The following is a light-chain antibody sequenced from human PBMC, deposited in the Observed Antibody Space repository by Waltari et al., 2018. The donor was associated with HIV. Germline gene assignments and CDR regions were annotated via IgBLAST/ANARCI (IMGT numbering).Light chain of an antibody. Sequence: QSVLTQPPSASGTPGQRVTISCSGSSSNIGSTFVYWYQQFPGTAPKLLIYRNNQRPAGVPDRVSGSKSGTSASLAISGLRSEDEADYYCAAWDDSLSGLWVFGGGTKLTVL. V-gene: IGLV1-47*01. CDR2: RNN. CDR1: SSNIGSTF. J-gene: IGLJ3*02. CDR3: AAWDDSLSGLWV.